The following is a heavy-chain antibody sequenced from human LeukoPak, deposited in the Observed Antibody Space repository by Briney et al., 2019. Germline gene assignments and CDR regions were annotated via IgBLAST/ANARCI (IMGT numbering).Heavy chain of an antibody. Sequence: GASVKVSCKASGYTFTSYGISWVRQAPGQGLEWMGIINPSGGSTSYAQKFQGRVTMTRDTSTSTVYMELSSLRSEDTAVYYCARGALPITMIVVVVDYYFDYWGQGTLVTVSS. CDR3: ARGALPITMIVVVVDYYFDY. D-gene: IGHD3-22*01. V-gene: IGHV1-46*01. CDR1: GYTFTSYG. CDR2: INPSGGST. J-gene: IGHJ4*02.